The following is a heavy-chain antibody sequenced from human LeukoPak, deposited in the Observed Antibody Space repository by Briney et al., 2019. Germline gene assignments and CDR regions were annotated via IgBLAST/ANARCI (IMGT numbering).Heavy chain of an antibody. CDR3: ASGRGIENSSPLDY. V-gene: IGHV3-23*01. CDR2: ISGSGGST. D-gene: IGHD6-6*01. CDR1: GFTSRNYA. Sequence: PGGSLRLSCAASGFTSRNYAMSWVRQAPGKGLEWVSTISGSGGSTYYADSVKGRFTISRDNSKNTLYLQMNSLRDEDTAVYYCASGRGIENSSPLDYWGQGTLVTVSS. J-gene: IGHJ4*02.